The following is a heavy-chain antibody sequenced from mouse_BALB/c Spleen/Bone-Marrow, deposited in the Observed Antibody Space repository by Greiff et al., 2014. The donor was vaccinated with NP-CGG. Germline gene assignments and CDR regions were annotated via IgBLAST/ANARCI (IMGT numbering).Heavy chain of an antibody. CDR3: AGSPWFAY. V-gene: IGHV5-17*02. CDR2: ISSGSSTI. J-gene: IGHJ3*01. Sequence: EVMLEESGGGLVQPGGSRKLSCAASGFTFSSFGMHWVRQAPEKGLEWVAYISSGSSTIYYADTVKGRFTISRDKPKCTLFLQMTSLRSEDTAMYYCAGSPWFAYWGQGTLVTVSA. CDR1: GFTFSSFG.